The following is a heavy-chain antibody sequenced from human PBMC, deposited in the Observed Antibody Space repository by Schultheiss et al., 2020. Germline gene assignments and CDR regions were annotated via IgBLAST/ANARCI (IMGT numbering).Heavy chain of an antibody. D-gene: IGHD2-15*01. CDR1: GFTFSSYG. CDR3: AKDRGYCSGGSCYYLDY. CDR2: IWYDGSNK. V-gene: IGHV3-30*02. Sequence: GGSLRLSCAASGFTFSSYGMHWVRQAPGKGLEWVAVIWYDGSNKYYADSVKGRFTISRDNSKNTLYLQMNSLRAEDTAVHYCAKDRGYCSGGSCYYLDYWGQGTLVTVSS. J-gene: IGHJ4*02.